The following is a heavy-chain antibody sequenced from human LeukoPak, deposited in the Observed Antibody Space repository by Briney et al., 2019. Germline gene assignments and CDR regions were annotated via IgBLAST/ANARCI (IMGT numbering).Heavy chain of an antibody. J-gene: IGHJ4*02. CDR1: GGSFSGYY. D-gene: IGHD3-10*01. CDR2: INHSGST. Sequence: SETLSLTCAVYGGSFSGYYWSWIRQPPGKGLEWIGEINHSGSTNYNPSLKSRVTISVDTSKNQFSLKLSSVTAADTAVYYCARYQRGYGSEDYFDYWGQGTLVTVSS. V-gene: IGHV4-34*01. CDR3: ARYQRGYGSEDYFDY.